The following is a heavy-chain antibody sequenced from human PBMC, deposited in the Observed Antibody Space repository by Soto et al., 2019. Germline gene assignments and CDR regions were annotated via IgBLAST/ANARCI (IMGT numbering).Heavy chain of an antibody. CDR3: ARAREYCTNGVCAKKLYYFDY. CDR2: IYHSGST. D-gene: IGHD2-8*01. Sequence: SETLSLTCAVSGGSISSSNWWSWVRQPPGKGLEWIGEIYHSGSTNYNPSLKSRVPISVDTSKNQFSLKLSSVTAADTAVYYCARAREYCTNGVCAKKLYYFDYWGQGTLVTVSS. J-gene: IGHJ4*02. CDR1: GGSISSSNW. V-gene: IGHV4-4*02.